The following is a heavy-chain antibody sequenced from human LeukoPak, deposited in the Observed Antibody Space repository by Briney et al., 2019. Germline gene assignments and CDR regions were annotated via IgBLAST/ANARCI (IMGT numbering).Heavy chain of an antibody. V-gene: IGHV4-4*07. CDR3: ATFSTVVASPYDAFDI. CDR2: IYTSGNT. D-gene: IGHD2/OR15-2a*01. Sequence: PSETLSLTCTVSGGSISSFYWTWIRQPAGKGLEWIGRIYTSGNTNYNPSLKSRVTISVDTSKNQFSLKLSSVTAADTAMYYCATFSTVVASPYDAFDIWGQGTMVTVSS. J-gene: IGHJ3*02. CDR1: GGSISSFY.